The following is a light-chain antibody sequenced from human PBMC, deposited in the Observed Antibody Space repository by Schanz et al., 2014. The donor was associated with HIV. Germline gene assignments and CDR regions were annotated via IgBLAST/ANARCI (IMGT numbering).Light chain of an antibody. V-gene: IGKV3-15*01. J-gene: IGKJ5*01. CDR2: GAS. CDR1: QSVGGSQ. CDR3: QQYNDWPPIT. Sequence: ETVLTQSPGSPSLSPGERATLSCRTSQSVGGSQLAWYQHKPGQAPRLLIYGASTRVTGIPARFSGSGSGTEFSLTISSLQSEDFAVYYCQQYNDWPPITFGQGTRLEIK.